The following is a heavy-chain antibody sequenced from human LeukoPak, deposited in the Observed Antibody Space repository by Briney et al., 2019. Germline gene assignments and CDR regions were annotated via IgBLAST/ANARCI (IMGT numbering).Heavy chain of an antibody. V-gene: IGHV1-69*05. D-gene: IGHD1-7*01. Sequence: GASVKVSCKASGGTFSSYAISWVRQAPGQGLEWMGGIIPIFGTANYAQKFQGRVTITTDESTSTAYMELSSLRSEDTAVCYCARGGETGTTLAYYYYMDVWGKGTTVTVSS. CDR1: GGTFSSYA. CDR3: ARGGETGTTLAYYYYMDV. J-gene: IGHJ6*03. CDR2: IIPIFGTA.